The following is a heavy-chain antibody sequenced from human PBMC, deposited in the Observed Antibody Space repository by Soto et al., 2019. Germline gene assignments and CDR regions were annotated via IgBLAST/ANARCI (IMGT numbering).Heavy chain of an antibody. CDR3: ARSEYYYDSSGYTN. D-gene: IGHD3-22*01. Sequence: ETLSLTCTVSGFTFSSYWMHWVRQAPGKGLVWVSRINSDGSSTSYADSVKGRFTISRDNAKNTLYLQMNSLRAEDTAVYYCARSEYYYDSSGYTNWGQGTLVTVSS. CDR1: GFTFSSYW. J-gene: IGHJ4*02. CDR2: INSDGSST. V-gene: IGHV3-74*01.